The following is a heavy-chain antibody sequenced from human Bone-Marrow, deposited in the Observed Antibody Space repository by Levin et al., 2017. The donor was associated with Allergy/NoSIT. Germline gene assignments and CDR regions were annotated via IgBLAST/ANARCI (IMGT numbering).Heavy chain of an antibody. CDR1: GGSFRSNG. D-gene: IGHD3-10*01. V-gene: IGHV3-23*01. J-gene: IGHJ5*01. CDR2: IRTTGSHT. CDR3: AMLYCGSGTFGWFAS. Sequence: GGSLRLSCVASGGSFRSNGLSWVRQAPGKGLEWVSTIRTTGSHTYYADSVKGRFTISRDDSKNTLHLQMNSLRAADTAAYYCAMLYCGSGTFGWFASWGQGTPVTVSS.